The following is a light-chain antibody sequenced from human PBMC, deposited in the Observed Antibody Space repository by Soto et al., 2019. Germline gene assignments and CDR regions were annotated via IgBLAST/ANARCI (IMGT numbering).Light chain of an antibody. CDR2: EVS. J-gene: IGLJ2*01. CDR3: SSDAGGNNVI. CDR1: SSDVGGYKY. Sequence: QSGLTQPPSASGSPGQSVTISCTGTSSDVGGYKYVSWYQQYPGKAPKLMIYEVSERPSGVPDRFSGSKSGNTASLTVAGLQAEEEADYYGSSDAGGNNVIFGGGTKVTVL. V-gene: IGLV2-8*01.